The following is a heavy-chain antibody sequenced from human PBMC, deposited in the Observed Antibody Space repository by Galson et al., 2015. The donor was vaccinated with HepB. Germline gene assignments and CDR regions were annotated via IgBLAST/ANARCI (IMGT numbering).Heavy chain of an antibody. V-gene: IGHV3-33*01. Sequence: SLRLSCAASGFTFSSYGMHWVRQAPGKGLEWVAVIWYDGSNKYYADSVKGRFTISRDNSKNTLYLQMNSLRAEDTAVYYCAREAQKTSSGMDVWGQGTTVTVSS. D-gene: IGHD2-2*01. CDR3: AREAQKTSSGMDV. J-gene: IGHJ6*02. CDR1: GFTFSSYG. CDR2: IWYDGSNK.